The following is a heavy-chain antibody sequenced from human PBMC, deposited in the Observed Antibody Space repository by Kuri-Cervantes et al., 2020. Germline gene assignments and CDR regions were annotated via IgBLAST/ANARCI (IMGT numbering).Heavy chain of an antibody. J-gene: IGHJ6*02. D-gene: IGHD3-10*01. CDR3: ASIGSGSYPYYYYGMDV. V-gene: IGHV4-31*02. Sequence: SQTLSLTCAVYGGSFSGYHWTWIRQHPGKGLEWIGYIYYSGSTYYNPSLKSRVTISVDTSKNQFSLKLSSVTAADTAVYYCASIGSGSYPYYYYGMDVWGQGTTVTVSS. CDR2: IYYSGST. CDR1: GGSFSGYH.